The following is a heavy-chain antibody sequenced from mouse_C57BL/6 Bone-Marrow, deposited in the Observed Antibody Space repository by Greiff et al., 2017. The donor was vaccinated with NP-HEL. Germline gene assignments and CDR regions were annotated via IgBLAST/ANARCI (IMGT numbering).Heavy chain of an antibody. Sequence: VQLQQPGAELVKPGASVKLSCKASGYTFTSYWMQWVKQRPGQGLEWIGEIDPSDSYTNYNQKFKGKATLTVDTSSSTAYMQLSSLTSEDSAVYYCARGDIYDVYSAWFAYWGQGTLGTVSA. J-gene: IGHJ3*01. CDR2: IDPSDSYT. CDR3: ARGDIYDVYSAWFAY. CDR1: GYTFTSYW. V-gene: IGHV1-50*01. D-gene: IGHD2-3*01.